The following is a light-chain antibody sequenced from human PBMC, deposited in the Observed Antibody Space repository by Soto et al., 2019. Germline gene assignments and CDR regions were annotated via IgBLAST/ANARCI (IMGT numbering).Light chain of an antibody. J-gene: IGLJ3*02. V-gene: IGLV2-14*01. CDR3: SSYTSSNTWV. CDR1: SSDVGGYNY. Sequence: QSALTQPASVSGSPGQSITISRTGTSSDVGGYNYVSWYQQHPGKVPRLMIYEVSNRPSGLSNRFSGSKSGNTASLTISGLQAEDEADYYCSSYTSSNTWVFGGGTKLTVL. CDR2: EVS.